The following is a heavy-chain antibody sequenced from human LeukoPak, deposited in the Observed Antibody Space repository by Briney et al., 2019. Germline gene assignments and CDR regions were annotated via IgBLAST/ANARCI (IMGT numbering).Heavy chain of an antibody. CDR3: ARDVGYCSSTSCSPFDY. CDR2: ISSSSYI. J-gene: IGHJ4*02. V-gene: IGHV3-21*01. Sequence: GGSLRLSCAASGFTFSSYSMTWVRQAPGKGLEWVSSISSSSYIYYADSVKGRFTISRDNAKNSLYLQMNSLRAEDTAVYYCARDVGYCSSTSCSPFDYWGQGTLVTVS. D-gene: IGHD2-2*01. CDR1: GFTFSSYS.